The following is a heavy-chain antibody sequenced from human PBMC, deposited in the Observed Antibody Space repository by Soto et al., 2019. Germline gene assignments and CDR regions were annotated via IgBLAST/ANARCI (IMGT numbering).Heavy chain of an antibody. V-gene: IGHV4-30-2*01. CDR2: IYHSGST. J-gene: IGHJ4*02. Sequence: TLSLTCAVSGGSISSGGYSWSWIRQPPGKGLEWIGYIYHSGSTYYNPSLKSRVTISVDRSKNQFSLKLSSVTAADTAVYYCARGPPVGRWGQGTLVTVS. CDR1: GGSISSGGYS. CDR3: ARGPPVGR.